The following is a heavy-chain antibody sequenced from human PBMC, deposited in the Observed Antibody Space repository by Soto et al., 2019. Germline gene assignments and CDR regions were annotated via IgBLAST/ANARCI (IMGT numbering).Heavy chain of an antibody. CDR1: GFTVSNNY. CDR3: APRGGGGGY. CDR2: IYSGGHT. Sequence: EVQLVESGGGLIQPGGSLRLSCAVSGFTVSNNYMSWVRQAPGKGLEGVSVIYSGGHTAYGDSVKGRFTISRDNSKNTIYPQMNSRGADDTAVSYGAPRGGGGGYWGQGTLVTVSS. D-gene: IGHD3-10*01. V-gene: IGHV3-53*01. J-gene: IGHJ4*02.